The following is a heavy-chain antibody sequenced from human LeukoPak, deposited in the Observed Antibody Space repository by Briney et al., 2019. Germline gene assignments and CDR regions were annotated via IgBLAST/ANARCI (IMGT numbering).Heavy chain of an antibody. CDR3: ARAWNDILTGHYTGALDYYGMDV. Sequence: GASVKVSFKASGGTFSSYAISWVRQAPGQGLEWMGRIIPILGIANYAQKFQGRVTITADKSTSTAYMELSSLRSEDTAVYYCARAWNDILTGHYTGALDYYGMDVWGQGTTVTVSS. D-gene: IGHD3-9*01. J-gene: IGHJ6*02. CDR1: GGTFSSYA. V-gene: IGHV1-69*04. CDR2: IIPILGIA.